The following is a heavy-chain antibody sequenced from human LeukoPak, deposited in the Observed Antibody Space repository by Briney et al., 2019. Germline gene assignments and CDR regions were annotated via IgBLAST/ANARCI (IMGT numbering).Heavy chain of an antibody. CDR1: GGSFSGYY. CDR3: ARGVRDYDILNY. D-gene: IGHD3-9*01. J-gene: IGHJ4*02. CDR2: INHSGST. V-gene: IGHV4-34*01. Sequence: SETLSLTCAVYGGSFSGYYWSWIRQPPGKGLEWIGEINHSGSTNYNPSLKSRVTLSVDTSKNQFSLKLSSVTAADTAVYYCARGVRDYDILNYWVQGTLVTVSS.